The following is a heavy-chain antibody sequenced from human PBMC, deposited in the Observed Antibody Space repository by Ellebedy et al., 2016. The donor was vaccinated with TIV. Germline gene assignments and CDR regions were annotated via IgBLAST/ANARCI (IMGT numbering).Heavy chain of an antibody. CDR3: AKGRGGGSDSSAPRYYFDY. J-gene: IGHJ4*02. Sequence: PGGSLRLSCAASGLTFSSYAMNWVRQAPGKGLEWVSALGASDGSTFYADSVKGRFTISRDNSKNTLYLQMNSLRAEDTAVYYCAKGRGGGSDSSAPRYYFDYWGLGTLVTVSS. CDR1: GLTFSSYA. D-gene: IGHD3-22*01. V-gene: IGHV3-23*01. CDR2: LGASDGST.